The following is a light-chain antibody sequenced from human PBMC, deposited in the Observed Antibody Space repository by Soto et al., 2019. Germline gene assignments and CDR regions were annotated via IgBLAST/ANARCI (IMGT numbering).Light chain of an antibody. CDR2: GAS. J-gene: IGKJ1*01. CDR1: QSVSSNY. CDR3: QQYGGSDPT. Sequence: EIVLTQSPGTLSLSPGERATLSCRASQSVSSNYLAWYQRKPGQAPRLLIYGASSRATDIPNRFSGSGSRTDFNLTITRLEPENFAVYFCQQYGGSDPTCGQGTKVEIK. V-gene: IGKV3-20*01.